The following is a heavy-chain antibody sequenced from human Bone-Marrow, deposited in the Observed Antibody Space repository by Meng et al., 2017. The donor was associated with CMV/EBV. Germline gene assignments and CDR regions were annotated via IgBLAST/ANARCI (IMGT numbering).Heavy chain of an antibody. CDR2: IKSKTDGGTT. CDR3: TKEHVDTAMGAHYYGMDV. D-gene: IGHD5-18*01. Sequence: GESLKISCAASGFTFSNAWMSWVRQAPGKGLEWVGRIKSKTDGGTTDYAAPVKGRFTISRDDSKNTLYLQMNSLKTEDTAVYYCTKEHVDTAMGAHYYGMDVWGQGTTVTVSS. J-gene: IGHJ6*02. V-gene: IGHV3-15*01. CDR1: GFTFSNAW.